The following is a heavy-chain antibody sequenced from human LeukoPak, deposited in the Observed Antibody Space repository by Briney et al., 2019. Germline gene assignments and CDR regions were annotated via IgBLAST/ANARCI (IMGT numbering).Heavy chain of an antibody. CDR3: ARAYSSSFAPFDY. V-gene: IGHV4-61*02. Sequence: SQTLSLTWTVSGGSISSGSYYWSWIRQPAGKGLEWIGRIYTSGSTNYNPSLKSRVTISVDTSKNQFSLKLSSVTAADTAVYYCARAYSSSFAPFDYWGQGTLVTVSS. D-gene: IGHD6-6*01. CDR1: GGSISSGSYY. J-gene: IGHJ4*02. CDR2: IYTSGST.